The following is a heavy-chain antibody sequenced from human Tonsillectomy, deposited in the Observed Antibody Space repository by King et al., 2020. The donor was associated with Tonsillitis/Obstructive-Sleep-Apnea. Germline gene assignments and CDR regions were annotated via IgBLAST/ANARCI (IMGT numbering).Heavy chain of an antibody. J-gene: IGHJ6*02. CDR1: GYSFISNW. Sequence: QLVQSGAEVKKPGESLRISCKGSGYSFISNWISWVRQMPGKGLGWMWRIDPIDSYTNYSPSFQGYGPISADKSIGTAYLQWSSRKASDTAMYYCARLSCSRANCYYYYGMDVWGQGTTVTVSS. V-gene: IGHV5-10-1*03. CDR2: IDPIDSYT. CDR3: ARLSCSRANCYYYYGMDV. D-gene: IGHD2-2*01.